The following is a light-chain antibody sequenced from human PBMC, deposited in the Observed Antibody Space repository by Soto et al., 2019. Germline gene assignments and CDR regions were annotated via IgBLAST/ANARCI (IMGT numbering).Light chain of an antibody. CDR2: AAS. V-gene: IGKV1-39*01. J-gene: IGKJ5*01. CDR1: QTISSW. Sequence: DSQMTQSPSTLSGSVGDRVTITCRASQTISSWLAWYQQKPGKDPKLLIYAASTLQSGVPSRVSGSGSVTDFTLTISSLQPEDFATYYCQQSYSSPPAFGQGTRLEI. CDR3: QQSYSSPPA.